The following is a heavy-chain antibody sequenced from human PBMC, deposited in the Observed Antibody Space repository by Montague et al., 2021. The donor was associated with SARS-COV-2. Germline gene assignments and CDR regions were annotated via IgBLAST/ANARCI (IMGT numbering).Heavy chain of an antibody. V-gene: IGHV2-5*02. CDR1: GFSLTTRAVG. J-gene: IGHJ4*02. CDR3: AHVYRLGNYYWGPFDF. CDR2: IYGDDDK. D-gene: IGHD3-22*01. Sequence: PALVKPTQTLTLTCNFSGFSLTTRAVGVGWIRQPPGKALEWLAVIYGDDDKRYSPYLRSRLTITKDTSANHVVLTMTNMDPVDKATYYCAHVYRLGNYYWGPFDFWGQGALVTVSS.